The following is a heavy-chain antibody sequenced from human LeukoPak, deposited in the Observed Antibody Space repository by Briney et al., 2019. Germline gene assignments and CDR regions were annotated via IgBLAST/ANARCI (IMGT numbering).Heavy chain of an antibody. J-gene: IGHJ4*02. Sequence: ASVKVPCKASGYTFTGYYMHWVRQAPGQGLEWMGWINPNSGGTNYAQKFQGRVTMTRDTSISTAYMELSRLRSDDTAVYYCARVLTNWNYVFDYWGQGTLVTVSS. CDR2: INPNSGGT. CDR1: GYTFTGYY. CDR3: ARVLTNWNYVFDY. V-gene: IGHV1-2*02. D-gene: IGHD1-7*01.